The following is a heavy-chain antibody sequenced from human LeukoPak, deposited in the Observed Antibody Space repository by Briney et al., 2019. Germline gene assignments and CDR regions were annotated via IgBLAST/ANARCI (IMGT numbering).Heavy chain of an antibody. CDR2: IYTSGST. CDR1: DGSISSYY. V-gene: IGHV4-4*07. J-gene: IGHJ5*02. Sequence: SETLSLTCTVSDGSISSYYWSWIRQPAGKGLEWIGRIYTSGSTNYNPSLKSRVTMSVDTSKNQFSLKLSSVTAADTAVYYCARDTVEPYQDYYDSSGYYPWGQGTLVTVSS. CDR3: ARDTVEPYQDYYDSSGYYP. D-gene: IGHD3-22*01.